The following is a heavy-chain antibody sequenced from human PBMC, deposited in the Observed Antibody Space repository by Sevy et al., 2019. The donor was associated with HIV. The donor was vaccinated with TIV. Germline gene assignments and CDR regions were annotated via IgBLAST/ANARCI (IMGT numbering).Heavy chain of an antibody. V-gene: IGHV3-53*01. J-gene: IGHJ4*02. CDR1: GFTVSSNY. CDR2: IYSGGST. D-gene: IGHD6-13*01. Sequence: GGSLRLSCAASGFTVSSNYMSWVRQAPGKGLEWVSVIYSGGSTYYADSVKGRFSISRDNSKNTLYLQMNSLRAEDTAVYYCARGNFYSSSEGSSDYWGQGTLVTVSS. CDR3: ARGNFYSSSEGSSDY.